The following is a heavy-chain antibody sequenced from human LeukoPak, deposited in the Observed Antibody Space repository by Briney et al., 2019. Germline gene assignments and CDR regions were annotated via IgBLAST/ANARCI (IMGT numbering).Heavy chain of an antibody. CDR2: IKQDGSVK. Sequence: GGSLRLSCGASGFIFSHYWMSWVRQAPGKGLEWVANIKQDGSVKHYVDSLKGRFTISRDNARNSVYLQMNSLRAEDTAVYYCARIGYSSSSFDYWGQGTLVTVSS. V-gene: IGHV3-7*01. CDR1: GFIFSHYW. J-gene: IGHJ4*02. CDR3: ARIGYSSSSFDY. D-gene: IGHD6-6*01.